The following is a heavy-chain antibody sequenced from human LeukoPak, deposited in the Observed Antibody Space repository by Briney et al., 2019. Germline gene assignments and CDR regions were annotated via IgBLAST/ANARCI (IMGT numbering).Heavy chain of an antibody. CDR3: AREGVTKYYFDY. J-gene: IGHJ4*02. V-gene: IGHV4-59*01. D-gene: IGHD4-11*01. CDR2: VYYSGST. Sequence: SETLSLTCTVSGGSISSYYWSWIRQPPGKGLEWIGYVYYSGSTDYNPSLKSRVTISVDTSKNQFSLKLSSVTAADTAVYYCAREGVTKYYFDYWGQGTLVTVSS. CDR1: GGSISSYY.